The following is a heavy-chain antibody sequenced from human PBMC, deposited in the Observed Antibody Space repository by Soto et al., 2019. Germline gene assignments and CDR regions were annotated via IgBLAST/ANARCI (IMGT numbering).Heavy chain of an antibody. Sequence: ASVQVSCKASGYTITSYDINWVRQATGQGLEWMGWMNPNSGNTGYAQKFQGRVTMTRNTSISTAYMELSSLRSEDTAVYYCASQEQLGYCSGGSCYSYWFDPWGQGTLVTVSS. J-gene: IGHJ5*02. D-gene: IGHD2-15*01. CDR1: GYTITSYD. V-gene: IGHV1-8*01. CDR3: ASQEQLGYCSGGSCYSYWFDP. CDR2: MNPNSGNT.